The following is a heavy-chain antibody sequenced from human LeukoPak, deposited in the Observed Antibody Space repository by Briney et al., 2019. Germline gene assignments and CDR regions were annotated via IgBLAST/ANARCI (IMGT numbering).Heavy chain of an antibody. CDR2: INPNSGGT. J-gene: IGHJ6*03. V-gene: IGHV1-2*02. D-gene: IGHD2-15*01. CDR3: AREKVVVVAATPSCMDV. CDR1: GYTFTGYY. Sequence: ASVKVSCKASGYTFTGYYMHWVRQAPGQGLEWMGWINPNSGGTNYAQKFQGRVTMTRDTSISTAYMELSRLRSDDTAVYYCAREKVVVVAATPSCMDVWGKGTTVTVSS.